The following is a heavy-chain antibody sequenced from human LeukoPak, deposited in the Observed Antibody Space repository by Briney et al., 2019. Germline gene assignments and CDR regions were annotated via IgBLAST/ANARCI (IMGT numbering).Heavy chain of an antibody. V-gene: IGHV1-18*01. J-gene: IGHJ5*02. CDR1: GYTFTSYG. Sequence: ASVKVSCKASGYTFTSYGISWVRQAPGQGLEWMGWISAYNGNTNYAQKLQGRVTMTTDTSTSTAYMKLRSLRSDDTAVYYCARDRAHDYGDRNWFDPWGQGTLVTVSS. CDR3: ARDRAHDYGDRNWFDP. CDR2: ISAYNGNT. D-gene: IGHD4-17*01.